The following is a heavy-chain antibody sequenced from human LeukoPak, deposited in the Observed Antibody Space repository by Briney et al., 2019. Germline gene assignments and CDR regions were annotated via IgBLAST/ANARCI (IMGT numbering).Heavy chain of an antibody. CDR3: TKVRLLGALDDALHI. Sequence: GGSLRLSCAASGVPFSSYAMHWVRQAPGKGLEWVGFIRHDGSNKYHRDSVKGRFTISRDNSKNTLYLQMNSLRAEDTAVYYCTKVRLLGALDDALHIWGQGTMVTVSS. CDR1: GVPFSSYA. D-gene: IGHD7-27*01. CDR2: IRHDGSNK. J-gene: IGHJ3*02. V-gene: IGHV3-30*02.